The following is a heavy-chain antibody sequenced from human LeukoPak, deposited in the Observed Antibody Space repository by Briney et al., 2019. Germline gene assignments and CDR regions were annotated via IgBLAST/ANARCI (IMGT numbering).Heavy chain of an antibody. CDR3: ARGVIVVVPAAIQTLFFDY. J-gene: IGHJ4*02. Sequence: SVKVSCKASGYTFSSYYMHWVRQAPGQGLEWMGGIIPIFGTANYAQKFQGRVTITADESTSTAYMELSSLRSEDTAVYYCARGVIVVVPAAIQTLFFDYWGQGTLVTVSS. V-gene: IGHV1-69*13. D-gene: IGHD2-2*02. CDR1: GYTFSSYY. CDR2: IIPIFGTA.